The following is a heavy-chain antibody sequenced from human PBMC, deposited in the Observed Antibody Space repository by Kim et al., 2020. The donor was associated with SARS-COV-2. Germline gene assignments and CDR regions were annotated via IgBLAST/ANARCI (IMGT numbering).Heavy chain of an antibody. CDR1: EFTFSSYA. D-gene: IGHD1-1*01. Sequence: GGSLRLSCTASEFTFSSYAMNWVRLAPGKGLEWVSGISGSASGGSTYYADSVKGRFTISRDNSKNTLYLQMNSLSAEDTAVYYCAKGCTDHNKNWFDPWGQGPLLPVPS. J-gene: IGHJ5*02. CDR3: AKGCTDHNKNWFDP. V-gene: IGHV3-23*01. CDR2: ISGSASGGST.